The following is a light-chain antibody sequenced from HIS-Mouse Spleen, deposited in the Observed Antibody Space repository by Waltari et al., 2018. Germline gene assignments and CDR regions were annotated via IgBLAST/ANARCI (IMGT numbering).Light chain of an antibody. CDR2: DAS. CDR1: QSVSSY. J-gene: IGKJ4*01. Sequence: EIVLTQSPATLSLSPGERATLSCRASQSVSSYLAWSHQKPGQAPRLLIYDASNRATGIPARFSGSGSGTDFTLTISSLEPEDFAVYYCQQRSNWPLTFGGGTKVEIK. CDR3: QQRSNWPLT. V-gene: IGKV3-11*01.